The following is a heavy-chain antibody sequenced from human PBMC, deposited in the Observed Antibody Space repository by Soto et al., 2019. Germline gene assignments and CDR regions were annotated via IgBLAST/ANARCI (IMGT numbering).Heavy chain of an antibody. CDR1: GGSFSGYY. CDR3: ARGGYCSGGSWVVFRPYYYYYIDV. D-gene: IGHD2-15*01. CDR2: INHSGST. J-gene: IGHJ6*03. V-gene: IGHV4-34*01. Sequence: SETLSLTCAVYGGSFSGYYRSRIRQPPGKGLEWIGKINHSGSTNYNPSHKRRQTISVDNARIQFSLKLSSVSAAGMAVYYCARGGYCSGGSWVVFRPYYYYYIDVWGKGTMVTVSS.